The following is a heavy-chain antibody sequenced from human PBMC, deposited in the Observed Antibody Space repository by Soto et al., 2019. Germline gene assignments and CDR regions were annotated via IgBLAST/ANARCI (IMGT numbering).Heavy chain of an antibody. Sequence: ASVKVSCKASGYTFTSYGISWVRQAPGQGLEWMGWISAYNGNTNTNYAQKLQGRVTMTTDTSTSTVYMELRSLRSDDTAVYYSARVQGVTPVVWFDPWGQGTLVTVSS. CDR2: ISAYNGNTNT. J-gene: IGHJ5*02. D-gene: IGHD4-17*01. CDR1: GYTFTSYG. V-gene: IGHV1-18*01. CDR3: ARVQGVTPVVWFDP.